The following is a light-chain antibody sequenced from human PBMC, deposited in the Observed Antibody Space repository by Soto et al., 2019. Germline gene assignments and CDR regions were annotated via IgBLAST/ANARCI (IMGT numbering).Light chain of an antibody. J-gene: IGLJ2*01. Sequence: QSVLTQPPSVSGSPGQSVTISCTGTSSDVGSYTSVSWYQQPPGTAPKLMIYDVSNRPSGVPDRFSGSKSGNTASLTISGLQAEDEADYYCSSYTHSTTLVFGGGTKVTVL. CDR1: SSDVGSYTS. CDR2: DVS. V-gene: IGLV2-18*02. CDR3: SSYTHSTTLV.